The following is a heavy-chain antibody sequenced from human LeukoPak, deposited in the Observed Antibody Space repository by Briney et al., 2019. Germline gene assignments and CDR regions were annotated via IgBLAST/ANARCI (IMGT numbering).Heavy chain of an antibody. Sequence: KPSETLSLTCAVYGGSFSGYYWSWIRQPPGKGLEWIGEINHSGSTNYNPSLKSRVTISVDTSKNQFSLKLSSVTAADTAVYYCARGLATTRFDDWGQGTLVTVSS. CDR1: GGSFSGYY. V-gene: IGHV4-34*01. J-gene: IGHJ4*02. D-gene: IGHD1-26*01. CDR2: INHSGST. CDR3: ARGLATTRFDD.